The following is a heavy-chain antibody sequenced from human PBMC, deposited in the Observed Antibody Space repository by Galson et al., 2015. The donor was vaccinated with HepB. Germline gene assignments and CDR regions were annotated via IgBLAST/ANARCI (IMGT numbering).Heavy chain of an antibody. CDR1: GFTFSDYY. Sequence: SLRLSCAASGFTFSDYYMSWIRQAPGKGLEWVSYISSSGSTIYYADSVKGRFTISRDNAKNSLYLQMNSLRAEDTAVYYCARDTSPYSSSLHGMDVWGQGTTVTVSS. V-gene: IGHV3-11*01. CDR3: ARDTSPYSSSLHGMDV. D-gene: IGHD6-6*01. J-gene: IGHJ6*02. CDR2: ISSSGSTI.